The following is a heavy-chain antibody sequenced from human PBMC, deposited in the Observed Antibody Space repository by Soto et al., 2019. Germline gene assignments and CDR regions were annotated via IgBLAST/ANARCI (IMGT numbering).Heavy chain of an antibody. CDR2: INPNSGGT. Sequence: QVQLVQSGAEVKKPGASVKVSCKASGYTFTGYYMHWVRQAPGQGLEWMGWINPNSGGTNYAQKFQGRVTMTKDTSISTGYMELSRLRSDGTAVYYCARGYYDVWGGYGNDAFDIWGRGTMVIFSS. CDR1: GYTFTGYY. J-gene: IGHJ3*02. V-gene: IGHV1-2*02. CDR3: ARGYYDVWGGYGNDAFDI. D-gene: IGHD3-3*01.